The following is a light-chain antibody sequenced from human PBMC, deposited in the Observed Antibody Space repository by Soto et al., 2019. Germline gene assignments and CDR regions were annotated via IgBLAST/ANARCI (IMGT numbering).Light chain of an antibody. CDR1: QTINNW. Sequence: DIQMTQSPSTLSASIGDRVTITCRASQTINNWLAWYQQKPGKAPNLLIYHASNLETGVPSRFSGSAFGTEFTLTISSLQPDYFATYYCQHYNRYPWTFGQGTKVEIK. CDR3: QHYNRYPWT. V-gene: IGKV1-5*01. CDR2: HAS. J-gene: IGKJ1*01.